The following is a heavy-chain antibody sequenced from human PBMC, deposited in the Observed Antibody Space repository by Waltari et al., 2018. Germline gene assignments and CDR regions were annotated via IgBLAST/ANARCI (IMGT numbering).Heavy chain of an antibody. J-gene: IGHJ4*02. CDR3: VTQRPWEDY. CDR2: MNPSNNYP. D-gene: IGHD1-26*01. CDR1: GYTFTDSY. Sequence: QVQLVQSGAEVRKPGASVKVSCKTSGYTFTDSYIHWVRQAPGQGLEWMGRMNPSNNYPSYEQKFPGRVTMTRDTSITTAYMELSSLTSDDTALYYCVTQRPWEDYWGQGTRVTVS. V-gene: IGHV1-2*06.